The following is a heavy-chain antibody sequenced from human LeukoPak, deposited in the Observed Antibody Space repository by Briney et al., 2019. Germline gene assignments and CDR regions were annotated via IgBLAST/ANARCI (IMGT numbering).Heavy chain of an antibody. D-gene: IGHD2-8*01. CDR2: TSDSGGST. V-gene: IGHV3-23*01. J-gene: IGHJ4*02. CDR1: GITFSKHA. Sequence: GGSLRLSCAASGITFSKHALSWVRQAPGKGLEWVSATSDSGGSTYYADSVKGRFTISRDNSKNTLHLQMNSLRAEDTAVYYCAKGVFLDYWGQGTLVTVSS. CDR3: AKGVFLDY.